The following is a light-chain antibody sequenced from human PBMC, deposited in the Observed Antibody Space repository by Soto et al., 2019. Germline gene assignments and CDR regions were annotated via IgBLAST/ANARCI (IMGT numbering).Light chain of an antibody. CDR2: EVS. Sequence: QSVLTQPPSASGSPGQSGTISCTGTSSDVGGYNFVSWYQQHPGKAPKLMIYEVSKRPSGVPDRFSGSKSGNTASLTVSGLQAEDEADYYCSSYAGSNSVLFGGGTKLTVL. V-gene: IGLV2-8*01. CDR1: SSDVGGYNF. J-gene: IGLJ2*01. CDR3: SSYAGSNSVL.